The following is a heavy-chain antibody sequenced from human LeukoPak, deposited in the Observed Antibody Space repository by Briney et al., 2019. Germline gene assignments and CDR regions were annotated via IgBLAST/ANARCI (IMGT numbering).Heavy chain of an antibody. CDR3: ARHGPGLYYYGSGSYDY. J-gene: IGHJ4*02. CDR2: IYYSGST. V-gene: IGHV4-39*01. Sequence: PSETLSLTCTVSGGSISSSSYYWGWIRQPPGKGLEWIGSIYYSGSTYYNPSLKSRVTISVDTPKNQFSLKLSSVTAADTAVYYCARHGPGLYYYGSGSYDYWGQGTLVTVSS. D-gene: IGHD3-10*01. CDR1: GGSISSSSYY.